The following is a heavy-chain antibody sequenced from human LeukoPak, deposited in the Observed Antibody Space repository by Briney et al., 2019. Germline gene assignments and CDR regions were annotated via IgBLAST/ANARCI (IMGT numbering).Heavy chain of an antibody. V-gene: IGHV4-59*01. J-gene: IGHJ6*02. Sequence: PSETLSLTCTVSAGSISSYYWSWIRQPPGKGLEWVGYIYYSGSTNYNPSLKSRVTISVDTSKNQFSLKLSSVTAADTAVYYCASIGGTAMPPGYYGMDVWGQGTTVTVSS. CDR3: ASIGGTAMPPGYYGMDV. CDR1: AGSISSYY. CDR2: IYYSGST. D-gene: IGHD5-18*01.